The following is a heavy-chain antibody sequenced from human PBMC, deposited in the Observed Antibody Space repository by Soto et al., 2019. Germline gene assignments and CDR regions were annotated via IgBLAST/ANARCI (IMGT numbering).Heavy chain of an antibody. CDR2: ISYSGNT. CDR1: GCYINSGY. V-gene: IGHV4-59*01. J-gene: IGHJ4*02. CDR3: AGLRGYAGSPIDY. D-gene: IGHD2-15*01. Sequence: SETLSLTCSASGCYINSGYGSLLRQPPGKGLEWIGYISYSGNTNYNPSLKSRVTMSVDTPKNQFSLRLSSVTTADTAVYYCAGLRGYAGSPIDYWGQGTLVTV.